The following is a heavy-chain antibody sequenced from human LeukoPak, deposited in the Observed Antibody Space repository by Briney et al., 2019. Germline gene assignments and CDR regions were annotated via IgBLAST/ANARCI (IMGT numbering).Heavy chain of an antibody. CDR3: ARDGYSSYYFDY. D-gene: IGHD6-13*01. CDR1: GFTFSSYS. CDR2: ISSSGSYI. J-gene: IGHJ4*02. Sequence: GGSLRLSCAASGFTFSSYSMNWVRQAPGKGLEWVSSISSSGSYICYADSVKGRFTISRDNAKNSLYLQMNSLRAEDTAVYYCARDGYSSYYFDYWGQGTLVTVSS. V-gene: IGHV3-21*01.